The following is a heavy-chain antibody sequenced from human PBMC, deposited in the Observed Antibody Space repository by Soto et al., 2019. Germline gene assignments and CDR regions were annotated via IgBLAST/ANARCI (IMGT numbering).Heavy chain of an antibody. D-gene: IGHD4-17*01. CDR3: AKDLLLGYGDYGDWYFDL. J-gene: IGHJ2*01. CDR1: GFTFSSYG. CDR2: ISYDGSNK. Sequence: QVQLVESGRGVVQPGRSLRLSCAASGFTFSSYGMHWVRQAPGKGLEWVAVISYDGSNKYYEDSVESRFTISRDNSNKTLYLQMNSLRAEDTAVYYCAKDLLLGYGDYGDWYFDLWGRGTLVTVSS. V-gene: IGHV3-30*18.